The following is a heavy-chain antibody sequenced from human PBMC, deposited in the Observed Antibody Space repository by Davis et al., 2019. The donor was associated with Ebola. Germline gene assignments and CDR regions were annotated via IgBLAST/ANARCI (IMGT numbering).Heavy chain of an antibody. CDR3: ARHGRAAGMSWFDP. CDR1: GDSITSSY. Sequence: SETLSLTCTVSGDSITSSYWTWIWQPPGKGLEWIGYIYYNAVTIYNPSLKSRVTISVDMSKNQVSLNLISVTAADTAVYYCARHGRAAGMSWFDPWGQGAPVTVSS. J-gene: IGHJ5*02. CDR2: IYYNAVT. D-gene: IGHD6-13*01. V-gene: IGHV4-59*08.